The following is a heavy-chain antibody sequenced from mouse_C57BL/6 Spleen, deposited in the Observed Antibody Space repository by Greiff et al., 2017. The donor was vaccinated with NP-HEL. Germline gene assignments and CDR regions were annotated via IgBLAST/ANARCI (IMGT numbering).Heavy chain of an antibody. Sequence: DVQLQESGPGLVKPSQSLSLTCSVTGYSITSGYYWNWIRQFPGNKLEWMGYISYDGSNNYNPSLKNRISITRDTSKNQFFLKLNSVTTEDTATYYCARWSSRAMDYWGQGTSVTVSS. D-gene: IGHD3-1*01. CDR2: ISYDGSN. V-gene: IGHV3-6*01. J-gene: IGHJ4*01. CDR3: ARWSSRAMDY. CDR1: GYSITSGYY.